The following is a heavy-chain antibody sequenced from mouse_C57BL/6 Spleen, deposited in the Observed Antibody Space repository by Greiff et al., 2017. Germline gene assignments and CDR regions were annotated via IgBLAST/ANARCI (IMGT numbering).Heavy chain of an antibody. V-gene: IGHV1-50*01. D-gene: IGHD1-3*01. CDR2: LDPSDSYT. CDR3: ARRRDEWYYFDY. Sequence: QVQLQQPGAELVKPGASVKLSCKASGYTFTSYWMQWVKQRPGQGLEWIGELDPSDSYTNYNQKFKGKATLTVDKSSSTAYMQLSSLTSEDSAVYDCARRRDEWYYFDYGGQGTTLTVSS. CDR1: GYTFTSYW. J-gene: IGHJ2*01.